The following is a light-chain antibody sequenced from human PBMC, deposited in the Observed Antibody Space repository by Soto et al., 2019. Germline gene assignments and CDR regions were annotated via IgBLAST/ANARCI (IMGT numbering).Light chain of an antibody. Sequence: TPAPAPPSVPPGERATPSCRASQSISSHLAWYQHKPGQAPRLLIYAASSRATGSPDRFSGGGSGTDFTLTISRLEPEDFAVYYCQQYGYSPITFGQGTRLEIK. V-gene: IGKV3-20*01. CDR1: QSISSH. J-gene: IGKJ5*01. CDR2: AAS. CDR3: QQYGYSPIT.